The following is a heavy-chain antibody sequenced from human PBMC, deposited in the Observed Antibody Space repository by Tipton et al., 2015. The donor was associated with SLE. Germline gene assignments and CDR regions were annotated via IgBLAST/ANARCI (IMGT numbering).Heavy chain of an antibody. J-gene: IGHJ3*02. CDR3: ARGRPAFDI. Sequence: TLSLTCAVYGGSFSGYYWSWIRQPPGKGLEWIGEINHSGSTNYNPSLKSRVTISVDTSKNQFPLKLSSVTAADTAVYYCARGRPAFDIWGQGTMVTVSS. CDR1: GGSFSGYY. V-gene: IGHV4-34*01. CDR2: INHSGST.